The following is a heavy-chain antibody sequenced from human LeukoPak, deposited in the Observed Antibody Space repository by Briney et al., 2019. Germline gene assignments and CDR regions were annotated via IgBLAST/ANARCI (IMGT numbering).Heavy chain of an antibody. J-gene: IGHJ3*02. D-gene: IGHD1-26*01. CDR2: MNPNSGNT. V-gene: IGHV1-8*01. CDR1: GYTFTSYD. CDR3: ARDPIVGATNAFDI. Sequence: ASVKVSCTASGYTFTSYDINWVRQATGQGLEWMGWMNPNSGNTGYAQKFQGRVTMTRNTSISTAYMELSSLRSEDTAVYYCARDPIVGATNAFDIWGQGTMVTVSS.